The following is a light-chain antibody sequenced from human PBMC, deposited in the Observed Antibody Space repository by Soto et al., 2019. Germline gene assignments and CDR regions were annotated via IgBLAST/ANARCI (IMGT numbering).Light chain of an antibody. CDR1: QSISSW. V-gene: IGKV1-5*01. J-gene: IGKJ5*01. Sequence: DIQMTQSPSSLSASVGDRVTITFRASQSISSWLAWYQQKPGKAPKLLIYEASGLESGVPSRFSGSGSGTEFTLTIGGLQPDDFATYYCQQFNSYPITFGQGTLLE. CDR2: EAS. CDR3: QQFNSYPIT.